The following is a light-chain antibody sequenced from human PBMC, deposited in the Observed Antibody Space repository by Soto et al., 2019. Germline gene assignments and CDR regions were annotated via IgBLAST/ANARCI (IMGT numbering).Light chain of an antibody. CDR1: QSITTW. Sequence: DIQMTQSPSTLSASVGDRVTITCRASQSITTWLAWYQQKPGKAPKLLIYKATNLQSGVPSRFSGSGSGTEFSLTISSLQPDAFATYYCHRYNDYHYIFGQGTKLEIK. CDR2: KAT. J-gene: IGKJ2*01. CDR3: HRYNDYHYI. V-gene: IGKV1-5*03.